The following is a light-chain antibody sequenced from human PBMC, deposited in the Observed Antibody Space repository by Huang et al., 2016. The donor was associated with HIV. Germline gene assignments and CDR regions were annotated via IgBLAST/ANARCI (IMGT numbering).Light chain of an antibody. J-gene: IGKJ4*01. V-gene: IGKV3-11*01. CDR2: DAS. CDR1: QGVSSY. CDR3: QQRSNWPPIT. Sequence: EIVLTQSPATLLLSPGERATLSCRASQGVSSYLAWYQQKPGQAPRLLIYDASNRATGIPARFSGSGSGTDFTLTISSLEPEDFAVYYCQQRSNWPPITFGGGTKVEIK.